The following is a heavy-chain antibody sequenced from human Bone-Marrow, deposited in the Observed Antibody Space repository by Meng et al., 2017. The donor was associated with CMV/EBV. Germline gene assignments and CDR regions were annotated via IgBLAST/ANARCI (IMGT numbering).Heavy chain of an antibody. J-gene: IGHJ6*02. D-gene: IGHD4-23*01. Sequence: SQTLSLTCAVYGGSFSGYYWSWIRQPPGKGLEWIGEINHSGSTNYNPSLKSRVTISVDTSKNQFSLKLSSVTAADTAVYYCAREIGNYDYYSGMDVWGQGTTVTVSS. CDR3: AREIGNYDYYSGMDV. CDR2: INHSGST. CDR1: GGSFSGYY. V-gene: IGHV4-34*01.